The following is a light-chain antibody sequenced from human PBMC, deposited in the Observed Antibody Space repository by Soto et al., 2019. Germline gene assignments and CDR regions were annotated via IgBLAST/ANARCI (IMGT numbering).Light chain of an antibody. J-gene: IGKJ2*01. CDR2: GAS. CDR3: QQYDSSPVT. V-gene: IGKV3-20*01. Sequence: ENVLTQSPGTLSLSPGERATLSCRASQSVSSSYLTWYQQKPGQAPRLLIYGASSRATDIPDRFSGSGSGTDFTLTISRLEPEDFALYYCQQYDSSPVTFGQRTKLEIK. CDR1: QSVSSSY.